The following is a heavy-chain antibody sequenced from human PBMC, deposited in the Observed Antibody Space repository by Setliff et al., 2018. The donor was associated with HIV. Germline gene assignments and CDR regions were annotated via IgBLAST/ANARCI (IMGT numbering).Heavy chain of an antibody. Sequence: PGGSLRLSCAASKFTFSYYGLHWVRQAPGKGLEWVAVISQDASKDYYADSVKGRFTISKDNSKNTLYLQMKSLRAEDTAVYYCAKEGEWQRSRGYMDVWGKGTTVTVSS. CDR2: ISQDASKD. V-gene: IGHV3-30*18. CDR3: AKEGEWQRSRGYMDV. J-gene: IGHJ6*03. D-gene: IGHD5-12*01. CDR1: KFTFSYYG.